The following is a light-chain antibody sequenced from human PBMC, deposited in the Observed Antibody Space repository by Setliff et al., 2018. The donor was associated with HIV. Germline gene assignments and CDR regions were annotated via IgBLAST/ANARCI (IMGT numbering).Light chain of an antibody. CDR2: DVS. J-gene: IGLJ1*01. V-gene: IGLV2-14*03. CDR1: SSDVGGYNY. Sequence: QSALAQPASVSGSPGQSITISCTGTSSDVGGYNYVSWYQQHPGKAPKLMIYDVSNRPSGVSNRFSGSKSGNTASLTISGLQAEDEADYYCGSYTSSITSVFGTGTKVTVL. CDR3: GSYTSSITSV.